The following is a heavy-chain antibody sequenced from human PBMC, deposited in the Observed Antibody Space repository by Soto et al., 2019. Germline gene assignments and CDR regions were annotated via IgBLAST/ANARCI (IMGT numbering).Heavy chain of an antibody. CDR1: GGSIGSYY. Sequence: SETLSLTCTVSGGSIGSYYGSWIRQPPGKGLEWIGYIYYSGSTNYNPSLKSRVTISVDTSKNQFSLKLSSVTAADTAVYYCARERAVTGTNYYYYYYMDVWGKGTTVTVSS. D-gene: IGHD1-20*01. CDR3: ARERAVTGTNYYYYYYMDV. V-gene: IGHV4-59*01. J-gene: IGHJ6*03. CDR2: IYYSGST.